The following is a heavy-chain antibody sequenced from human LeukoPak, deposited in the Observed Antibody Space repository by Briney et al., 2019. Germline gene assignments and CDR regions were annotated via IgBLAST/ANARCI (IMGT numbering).Heavy chain of an antibody. CDR3: ARDPGVIAAAGTYYYYGMDV. CDR1: GFTFSDYY. Sequence: GGSLRLSCAASGFTFSDYYMSWILQAPGKGLEWVSYISSSGSTIYYADSVKGRFTISRDNAKNSLYLQMNSLRAEDTAVYYCARDPGVIAAAGTYYYYGMDVWGQGTTVTVSS. CDR2: ISSSGSTI. D-gene: IGHD6-13*01. J-gene: IGHJ6*02. V-gene: IGHV3-11*01.